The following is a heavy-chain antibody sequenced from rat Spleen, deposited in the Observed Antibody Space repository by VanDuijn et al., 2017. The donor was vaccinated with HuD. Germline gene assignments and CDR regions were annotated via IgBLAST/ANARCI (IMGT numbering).Heavy chain of an antibody. CDR3: TRSYGGYTSNWFPY. CDR1: GFSLTNNG. V-gene: IGHV2-13*01. J-gene: IGHJ3*01. CDR2: IWGNGNT. Sequence: QVQLKESGPGLVQPSQTLSLTCTVSGFSLTNNGVSWVRQPPGKGLEWMGVIWGNGNTNYNSALKSRLSISRDTSRSHVFLKMNSLQTDDTAIYFCTRSYGGYTSNWFPYWGQGSLVTVSS. D-gene: IGHD1-11*01.